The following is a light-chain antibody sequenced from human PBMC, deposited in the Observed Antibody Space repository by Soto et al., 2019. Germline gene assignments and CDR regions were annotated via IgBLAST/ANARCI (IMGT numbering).Light chain of an antibody. Sequence: EIVMTHSPSTVSLSPGERATLSCRASQSVSSNLAWYQKKPGQAPRLLIYGASTRATGIPARFSGSGSGTEFTLTISSMQSEDFAVYYCQQRSHWPPITFGQGTPLEVK. CDR3: QQRSHWPPIT. V-gene: IGKV3-15*01. CDR2: GAS. J-gene: IGKJ5*01. CDR1: QSVSSN.